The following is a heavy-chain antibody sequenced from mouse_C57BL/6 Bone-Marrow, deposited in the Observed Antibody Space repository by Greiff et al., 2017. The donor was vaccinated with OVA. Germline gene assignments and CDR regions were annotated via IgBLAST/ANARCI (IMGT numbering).Heavy chain of an antibody. Sequence: EVKLEESGAELVRPGASVKLSCTASGFTIKDDYMHWVKQRPEQGLEWIGWIDPENGDTEYASKFQGKATITADTSSNTAYLQLSSLTSEDTAVYYCTTGDYDDYWGQGTTLTVSS. CDR2: IDPENGDT. CDR3: TTGDYDDY. J-gene: IGHJ2*01. D-gene: IGHD2-4*01. CDR1: GFTIKDDY. V-gene: IGHV14-4*01.